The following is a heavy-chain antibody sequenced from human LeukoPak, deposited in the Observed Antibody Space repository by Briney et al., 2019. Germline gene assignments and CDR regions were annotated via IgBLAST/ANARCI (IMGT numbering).Heavy chain of an antibody. J-gene: IGHJ4*02. V-gene: IGHV3-48*01. CDR3: ARDLYFYLAARPNDY. D-gene: IGHD6-6*01. Sequence: GGSLRLSXAASGFTFSSYSMNWVRQAPGKGLEWVSYISSSSSTIYYADSVKGRFTISRDNAKNSLYLQMNSLRAEDTAVYYCARDLYFYLAARPNDYWGQGTLVTVSS. CDR2: ISSSSSTI. CDR1: GFTFSSYS.